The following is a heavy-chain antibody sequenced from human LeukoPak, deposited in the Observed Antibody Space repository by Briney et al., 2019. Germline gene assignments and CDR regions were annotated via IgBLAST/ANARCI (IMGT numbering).Heavy chain of an antibody. D-gene: IGHD2-15*01. CDR1: GFSFSSYA. Sequence: GGSLRLSCAASGFSFSSYAMHWVRQVPGQGLVWVSHINSDGSRTGYADSVKGRFTISRDNAKNTLILQMNSLRAEDTAVYYCAREDEDTLGINYYYGMDVWGQGTTVTVSS. CDR2: INSDGSRT. V-gene: IGHV3-74*01. CDR3: AREDEDTLGINYYYGMDV. J-gene: IGHJ6*02.